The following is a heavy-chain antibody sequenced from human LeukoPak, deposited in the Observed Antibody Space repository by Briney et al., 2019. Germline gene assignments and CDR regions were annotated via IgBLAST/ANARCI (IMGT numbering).Heavy chain of an antibody. CDR2: IYQTGDS. J-gene: IGHJ4*02. D-gene: IGHD2-15*01. CDR3: ARHPFATPFDQ. Sequence: PSETLSLTCTVSGGSMTNNYWSWIRQAPGKGLEWIGYIYQTGDSNHNPSLKSRVTISMDTSKNQMSLNLKSVTAADTAVYYCARHPFATPFDQWGQGTLVTVSS. CDR1: GGSMTNNY. V-gene: IGHV4-59*08.